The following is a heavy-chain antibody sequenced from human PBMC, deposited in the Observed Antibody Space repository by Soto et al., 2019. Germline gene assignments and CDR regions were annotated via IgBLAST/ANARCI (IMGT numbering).Heavy chain of an antibody. J-gene: IGHJ6*02. CDR1: GGSISSSSYY. CDR2: IYYSGST. V-gene: IGHV4-39*01. CDR3: ARHTGSYGSSSLAYYYYGMDV. Sequence: SETLSLTCTVSGGSISSSSYYWGWIRQPPGKGLEGIGSIYYSGSTYYNPSLKSRVTISVDTSKNQFSLKLSSVTAADTAVYYCARHTGSYGSSSLAYYYYGMDVWGQGTTVTVSS. D-gene: IGHD3-10*01.